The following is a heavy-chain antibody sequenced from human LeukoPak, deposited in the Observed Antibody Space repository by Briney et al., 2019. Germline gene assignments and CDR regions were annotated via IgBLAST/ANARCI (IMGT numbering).Heavy chain of an antibody. D-gene: IGHD2-15*01. CDR3: ARQPVVAATPFYYMDV. CDR2: IYYSGTS. CDR1: GGSFSSSTYY. J-gene: IGHJ6*03. Sequence: SETLSLTCSVSGGSFSSSTYYWGWIRQPPGKGLEWFGAIYYSGTSYYNSSLKSRVTISVDTSKNQFSLKLSSVTSADTAVYYCARQPVVAATPFYYMDVWGKGAPVTISS. V-gene: IGHV4-39*01.